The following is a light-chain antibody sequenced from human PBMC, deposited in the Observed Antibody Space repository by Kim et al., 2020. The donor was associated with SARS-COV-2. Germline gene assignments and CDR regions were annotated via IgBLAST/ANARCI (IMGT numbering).Light chain of an antibody. Sequence: SVTISCTGTSSDVGGYNYVSWYQQHPGKAPKLMIYEVNKRPSGVPDRFSGSKSGNTASLTVSGLQADDEADYYCSSYAGSNNLGVFGTGTKVT. J-gene: IGLJ1*01. CDR2: EVN. V-gene: IGLV2-8*01. CDR1: SSDVGGYNY. CDR3: SSYAGSNNLGV.